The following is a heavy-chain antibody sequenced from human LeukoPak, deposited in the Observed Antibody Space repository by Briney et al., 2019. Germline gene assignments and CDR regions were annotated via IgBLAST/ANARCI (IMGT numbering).Heavy chain of an antibody. CDR2: IYSGGST. V-gene: IGHV3-66*01. D-gene: IGHD3-10*01. CDR1: GFTVSSNY. CDR3: ARGLDGSARWGLNWFDP. Sequence: GGSLRLSCAASGFTVSSNYMSWVRQAPGKGLEWVSVIYSGGSTYYADSVKGRFTISRDNSKNTLYLQMNSLRAEDTAVYYCARGLDGSARWGLNWFDPWGQGTLVTVSS. J-gene: IGHJ5*02.